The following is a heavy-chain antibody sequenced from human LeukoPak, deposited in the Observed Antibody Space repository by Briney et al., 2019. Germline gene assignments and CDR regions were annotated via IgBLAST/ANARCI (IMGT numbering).Heavy chain of an antibody. Sequence: GASVKVSCMASGYTFTGYYIHWVRQAPGQGLEWMGRINPNSDDTNYAQRFQGRVTMTRDTSISTAYMELSRLRSDDTAVYYCARSPNYSDSSGYYYVSDSWGQGTLVTVSS. CDR1: GYTFTGYY. D-gene: IGHD3-22*01. J-gene: IGHJ4*02. CDR2: INPNSDDT. CDR3: ARSPNYSDSSGYYYVSDS. V-gene: IGHV1-2*06.